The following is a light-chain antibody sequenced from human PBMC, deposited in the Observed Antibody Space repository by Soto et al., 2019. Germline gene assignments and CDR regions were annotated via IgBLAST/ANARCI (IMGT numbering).Light chain of an antibody. V-gene: IGKV1-39*01. CDR1: RTLSSD. CDR2: AAS. CDR3: QQTYSVQWT. Sequence: DIQMTQTPSSLSASVGDRVTITCRASRTLSSDINWYQQKPGQAPKFLIYAASSLHSGVPSRFSGSGSGTDFTLTISDLQPEDSATYYCQQTYSVQWTFGQGTKVEV. J-gene: IGKJ1*01.